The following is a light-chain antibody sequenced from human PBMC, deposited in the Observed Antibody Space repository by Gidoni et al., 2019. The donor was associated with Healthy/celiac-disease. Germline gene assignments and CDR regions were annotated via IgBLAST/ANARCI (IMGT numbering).Light chain of an antibody. J-gene: IGKJ2*01. CDR1: QSVSSY. CDR3: QQRCNWPPMYT. CDR2: DAS. V-gene: IGKV3-11*01. Sequence: TLSLSPGERATLSCRASQSVSSYLAWYQQKPGQAPRLLIYDASNRATGIPARFSGSGSGTDFTLTISSLEPEDFAVYYCQQRCNWPPMYTFGQGTKLEIK.